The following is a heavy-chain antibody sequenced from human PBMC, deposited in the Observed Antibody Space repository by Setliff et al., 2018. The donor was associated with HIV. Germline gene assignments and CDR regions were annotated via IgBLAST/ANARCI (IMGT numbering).Heavy chain of an antibody. CDR2: INHSGST. J-gene: IGHJ6*03. CDR3: ARVTIPWGFNYYYMDV. D-gene: IGHD3-10*01. Sequence: PSETLSLTCAVYGGSFSGYYWSWIRQPPGKGLEWIGEINHSGSTNYNPSLKSRVTISVDTSKNQFSLKLSSVTAADTAVYYCARVTIPWGFNYYYMDVWGKGTTVTVSS. CDR1: GGSFSGYY. V-gene: IGHV4-34*01.